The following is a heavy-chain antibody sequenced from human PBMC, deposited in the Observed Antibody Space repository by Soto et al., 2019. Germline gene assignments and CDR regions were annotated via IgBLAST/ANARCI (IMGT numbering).Heavy chain of an antibody. CDR3: ARDGTMVRGFDI. CDR1: GYTCTCCY. CDR2: INPNSGGT. V-gene: IGHV1-2*04. D-gene: IGHD3-10*01. J-gene: IGHJ3*02. Sequence: AAVKVACSASGYTCTCCYMQCVRQAPGQGLEWMGWINPNSGGTNYAQKFQGWVTMTRDTSISTAYMELSRLRSDDTAVYYCARDGTMVRGFDIWGQGTMVTVS.